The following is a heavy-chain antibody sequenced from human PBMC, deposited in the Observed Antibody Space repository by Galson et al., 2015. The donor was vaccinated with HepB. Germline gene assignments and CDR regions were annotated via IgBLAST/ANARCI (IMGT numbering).Heavy chain of an antibody. CDR2: ISYDGSNK. CDR1: GFTFSSYA. J-gene: IGHJ6*02. CDR3: AKDRIAAAGTYGMDV. Sequence: SLRLSCAASGFTFSSYAMHWVRQAPGKGLEWVAVISYDGSNKYYADSVKGRFTISRDNSKNTLYLQMNSLRAEDTAVYYCAKDRIAAAGTYGMDVWGQGTTVTVSS. D-gene: IGHD6-13*01. V-gene: IGHV3-30*04.